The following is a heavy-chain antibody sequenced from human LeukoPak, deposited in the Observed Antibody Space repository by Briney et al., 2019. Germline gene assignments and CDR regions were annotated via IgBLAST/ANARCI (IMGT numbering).Heavy chain of an antibody. CDR1: GFTFSSYS. V-gene: IGHV3-48*01. D-gene: IGHD3-9*01. J-gene: IGHJ5*02. CDR2: ISSSSSTI. CDR3: ARDLGYFDWFVV. Sequence: GGSLRLSCAASGFTFSSYSMNWVRQAPGKGLEWVSYISSSSSTIYYADSVKGRFTISRDNAKNSLYLQMNSLRAEDTAVYYCARDLGYFDWFVVWGQGALVTVSS.